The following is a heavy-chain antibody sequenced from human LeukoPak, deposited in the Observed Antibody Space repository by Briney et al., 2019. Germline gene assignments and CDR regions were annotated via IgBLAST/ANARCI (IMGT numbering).Heavy chain of an antibody. Sequence: SETLSLTCAVYGGSFSGYYWSWIRQPPGKGLEWIGEINHSGSTNYNPSLKSRVTIPVDTSKNQFSLKLSSVTAADTAVYYCARVIQWYFDYWGQGTLVTVSS. J-gene: IGHJ4*02. D-gene: IGHD5-12*01. V-gene: IGHV4-34*01. CDR2: INHSGST. CDR3: ARVIQWYFDY. CDR1: GGSFSGYY.